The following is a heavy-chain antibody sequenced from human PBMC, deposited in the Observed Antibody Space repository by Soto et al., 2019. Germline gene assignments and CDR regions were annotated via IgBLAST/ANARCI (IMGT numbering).Heavy chain of an antibody. J-gene: IGHJ4*02. D-gene: IGHD2-15*01. CDR3: ARAQPQAFIVLAVVGHLDY. CDR1: GGSFSGYS. CDR2: INQSGNA. Sequence: SETLSLTCTVYGGSFSGYSWSWIRQPPGKGLEWIGEINQSGNANYNPSLKSRVTISVDTSKNQFSLKLSSVTAADTAVYYCARAQPQAFIVLAVVGHLDYWGQGALVTVS. V-gene: IGHV4-34*01.